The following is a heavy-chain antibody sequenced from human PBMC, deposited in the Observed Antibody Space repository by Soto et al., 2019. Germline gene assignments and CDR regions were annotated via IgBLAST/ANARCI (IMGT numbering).Heavy chain of an antibody. V-gene: IGHV4-34*01. CDR2: MSHSGGT. CDR1: GGSVNSGNYY. Sequence: QVQLQQWGAGLLKPAETLSLTCAVFGGSVNSGNYYWSWIRQPPGKGLEWIGEMSHSGGTHFSPSLKSRDTISVDTSKNQFSLKMSSVTAADSALYYCARVDRGTATTVVDAFDIWGPGTMVTVSS. CDR3: ARVDRGTATTVVDAFDI. J-gene: IGHJ3*02. D-gene: IGHD1-1*01.